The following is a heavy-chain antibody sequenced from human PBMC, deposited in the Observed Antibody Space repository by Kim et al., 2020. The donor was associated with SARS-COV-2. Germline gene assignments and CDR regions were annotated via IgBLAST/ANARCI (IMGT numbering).Heavy chain of an antibody. Sequence: SLKSRVTISVDTSKNQFSLKLSSVTAADTAVYYCARRLAGGFRGNNWFDPWGQGTLVTVSS. V-gene: IGHV4-39*01. J-gene: IGHJ5*02. D-gene: IGHD2-8*02. CDR3: ARRLAGGFRGNNWFDP.